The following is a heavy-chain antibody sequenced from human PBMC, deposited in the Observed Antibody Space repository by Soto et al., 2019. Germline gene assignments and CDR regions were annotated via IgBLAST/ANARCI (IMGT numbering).Heavy chain of an antibody. CDR2: INPSADTT. CDR1: GYSVARYF. CDR3: ARGGSSPVFCYYYSGLDV. V-gene: IGHV1-46*01. Sequence: GASVKVSCKASGYSVARYFMHWVRQAPGQGLEWLGVINPSADTTTYAQKFQGRVTMTWDTSTNTVFMDVSSLRSEDTAIYYCARGGSSPVFCYYYSGLDVWGQGTTVTVSS. D-gene: IGHD6-13*01. J-gene: IGHJ6*02.